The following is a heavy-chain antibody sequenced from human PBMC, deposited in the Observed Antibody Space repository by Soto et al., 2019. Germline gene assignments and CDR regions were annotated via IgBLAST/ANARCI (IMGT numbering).Heavy chain of an antibody. Sequence: GGSLRLSCAASGFTFSDYYMSWIRQAPGKGLEWVSYISNSDSPVYYADSVKGRFTISRDNAQNSLYLQMNSLRAEDTAVYYCARVKRGYQLLIEDWGQGTLVTVSS. CDR3: ARVKRGYQLLIED. V-gene: IGHV3-11*01. CDR2: ISNSDSPV. D-gene: IGHD2-2*01. J-gene: IGHJ4*02. CDR1: GFTFSDYY.